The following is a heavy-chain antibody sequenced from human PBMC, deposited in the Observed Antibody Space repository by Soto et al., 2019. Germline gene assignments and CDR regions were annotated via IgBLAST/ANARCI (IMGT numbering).Heavy chain of an antibody. D-gene: IGHD4-17*01. V-gene: IGHV3-23*01. Sequence: EVQLLESGGGVVQPGGSLRLSCAASGLTFSYYAMSWVRQAPRKGLEWVSLISGSAGTTDYAHSVKGRFTISRDNSKNTLYLQMNSLRADDTAVYYCARTSGDYARLFDYWGQGTLVTVSS. CDR3: ARTSGDYARLFDY. J-gene: IGHJ4*02. CDR1: GLTFSYYA. CDR2: ISGSAGTT.